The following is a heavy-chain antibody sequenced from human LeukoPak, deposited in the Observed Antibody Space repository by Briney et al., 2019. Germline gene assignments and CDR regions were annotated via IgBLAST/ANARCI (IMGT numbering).Heavy chain of an antibody. CDR3: ARDRELNY. D-gene: IGHD3-10*01. CDR1: GGSISIYY. J-gene: IGHJ4*02. Sequence: SETLSLTCTVSGGSISIYYWSWIRQPPGKGLEWIGYVYNSGSTDYNPSLKSRVTISADTSKNQFSLRLSSVTAADTAVYYCARDRELNYWGQGTLVTVSS. V-gene: IGHV4-59*01. CDR2: VYNSGST.